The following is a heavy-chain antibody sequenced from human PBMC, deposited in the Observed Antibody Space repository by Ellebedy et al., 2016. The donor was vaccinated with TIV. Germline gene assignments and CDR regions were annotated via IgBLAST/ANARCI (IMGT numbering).Heavy chain of an antibody. CDR2: IYPGDSNL. J-gene: IGHJ4*02. CDR3: ARYRSIAAGEYDS. V-gene: IGHV5-51*01. D-gene: IGHD6-13*01. CDR1: GYSFTNYW. Sequence: PGESLKISCKGSGYSFTNYWIGWVRQMPGKGLEWMGNIYPGDSNLRYSPSFQGQVTISADKSISTAYLQWNSLKASDTAMYYCARYRSIAAGEYDSWGQGTRVTVSS.